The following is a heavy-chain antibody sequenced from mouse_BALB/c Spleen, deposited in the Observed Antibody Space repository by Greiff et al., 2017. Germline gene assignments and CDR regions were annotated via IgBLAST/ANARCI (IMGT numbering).Heavy chain of an antibody. CDR3: AIYRYDEGYYAMDY. Sequence: EVQLQQSGAELVKPGASVKLSCTASGFNIKDTYMHWVKQRPEQGLEWIGRIDPANGNTKYDPKFQGKATITADTSSNTAYLQLSSLTSEDTAVYYCAIYRYDEGYYAMDYWGQGTSVTVSS. D-gene: IGHD2-14*01. CDR2: IDPANGNT. J-gene: IGHJ4*01. V-gene: IGHV14-3*02. CDR1: GFNIKDTY.